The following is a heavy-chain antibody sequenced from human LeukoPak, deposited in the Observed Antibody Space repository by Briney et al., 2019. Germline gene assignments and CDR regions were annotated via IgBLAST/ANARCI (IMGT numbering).Heavy chain of an antibody. D-gene: IGHD4-23*01. Sequence: PSETLSLTCTVSGGSISAKSYSSNNHWGWIRQPPGKGLEWIGSIYYSGTTYYNPSLKGRVTISVDTSKNQFSLKLSSVTAADTAIYYCARLEATVLTRTIDYWGQGTLVTVSS. CDR3: ARLEATVLTRTIDY. CDR1: GGSISAKSYSSNNH. V-gene: IGHV4-39*01. CDR2: IYYSGTT. J-gene: IGHJ4*02.